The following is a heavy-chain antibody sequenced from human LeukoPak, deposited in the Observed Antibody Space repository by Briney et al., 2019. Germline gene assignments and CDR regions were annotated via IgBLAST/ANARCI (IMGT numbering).Heavy chain of an antibody. V-gene: IGHV3-23*01. Sequence: GGSLRLSCTASGFTISTYAMSWVRQAPGKGLEWVSTVIGTGATTYYADSVKGRFTVSRDNSRNTVYLQMTSLRADDTAVYYCAKRQDYNNNYSVDFNYWGQGTLVTVSS. D-gene: IGHD1-1*01. CDR2: VIGTGATT. CDR3: AKRQDYNNNYSVDFNY. CDR1: GFTISTYA. J-gene: IGHJ4*02.